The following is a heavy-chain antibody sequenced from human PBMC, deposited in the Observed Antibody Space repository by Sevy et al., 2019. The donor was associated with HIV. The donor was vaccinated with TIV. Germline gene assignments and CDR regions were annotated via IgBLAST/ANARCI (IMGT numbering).Heavy chain of an antibody. V-gene: IGHV3-30*02. J-gene: IGHJ6*02. CDR3: AKVLHIVVLPAAIDYYYGMDV. Sequence: GGSLRLSCAASGFTFSTYGMHWVRQAPGKGLEWVAFIRFDGTIQYYPDSMKGRLTISRDNSKNTLYLQMNSLRAEDTALYFCAKVLHIVVLPAAIDYYYGMDVWGQGTTLTVSS. D-gene: IGHD2-2*01. CDR1: GFTFSTYG. CDR2: IRFDGTIQ.